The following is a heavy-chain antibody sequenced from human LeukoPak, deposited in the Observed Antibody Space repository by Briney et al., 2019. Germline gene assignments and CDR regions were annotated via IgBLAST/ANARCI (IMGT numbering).Heavy chain of an antibody. Sequence: KPSETLSLTCTVSGTSISNYYWSWIRQPPGKGLEWIGYIYDNGSTKYNPSLKSRVTISVDTSKNHFSLRVSSVTAADTAVYYCARGDWIQSCLCAFDIWSQGTMVTVSS. CDR3: ARGDWIQSCLCAFDI. J-gene: IGHJ3*02. D-gene: IGHD5-18*01. CDR1: GTSISNYY. CDR2: IYDNGST. V-gene: IGHV4-59*01.